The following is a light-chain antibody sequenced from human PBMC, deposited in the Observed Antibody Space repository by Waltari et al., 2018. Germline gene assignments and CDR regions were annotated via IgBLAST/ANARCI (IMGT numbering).Light chain of an antibody. CDR2: SAS. CDR3: QQSSSYPPT. CDR1: QNIGSY. Sequence: IQMTQSPSSVSASVGDRVTITCRASQNIGSYLIWYQQKPGKAPNLLIYSASSLQSGVPSRFIGSGSATDFTLTINSLQPDDFATYYCQQSSSYPPTFGQGTQV. J-gene: IGKJ1*01. V-gene: IGKV1-39*01.